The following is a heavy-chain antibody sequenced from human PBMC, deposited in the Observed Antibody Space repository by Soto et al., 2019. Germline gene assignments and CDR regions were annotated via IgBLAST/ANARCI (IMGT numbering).Heavy chain of an antibody. Sequence: ASVKVSCKASGYTFTSYDINWVRQATGQGLEWMGWMNPNSGNTGYAQKFQGRDNSKNTLYLQMNSLRAEDTAVYYCARRGLGGILTGELDYWGQGTLVTVSS. CDR2: MNPNSGNT. J-gene: IGHJ4*02. V-gene: IGHV1-8*01. D-gene: IGHD3-9*01. CDR1: GYTFTSYD. CDR3: ARRGLGGILTGELDY.